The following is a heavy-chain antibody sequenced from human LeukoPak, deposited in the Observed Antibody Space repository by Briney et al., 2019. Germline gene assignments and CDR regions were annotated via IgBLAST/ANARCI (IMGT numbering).Heavy chain of an antibody. CDR1: GFTFSSYD. CDR3: AKDKGAAAGTIDY. D-gene: IGHD6-13*01. J-gene: IGHJ4*02. CDR2: IGTTGDT. V-gene: IGHV3-13*04. Sequence: GGSLRLSCAASGFTFSSYDMHWVRQVTGKGLEWVSGIGTTGDTYYADSVKGRFTISRDNSKNTLFLQMNSLRAEDTAVYYCAKDKGAAAGTIDYWGQGTLVTVSS.